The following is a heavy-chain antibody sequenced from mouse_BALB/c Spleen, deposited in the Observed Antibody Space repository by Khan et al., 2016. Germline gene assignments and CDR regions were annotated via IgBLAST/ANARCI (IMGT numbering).Heavy chain of an antibody. D-gene: IGHD1-1*01. J-gene: IGHJ2*01. CDR2: INPSTGYT. Sequence: QVQLQQSGAELAKPGASVKMSCKASGYTFTSYWMHWVKQRPGQGLEWIGYINPSTGYTEYNQKFKDKATLTVDKSSSTAYMQLSSLTSEDSAVYYCARSGDYGSHDYWGQGTTLTVSS. CDR3: ARSGDYGSHDY. CDR1: GYTFTSYW. V-gene: IGHV1-7*01.